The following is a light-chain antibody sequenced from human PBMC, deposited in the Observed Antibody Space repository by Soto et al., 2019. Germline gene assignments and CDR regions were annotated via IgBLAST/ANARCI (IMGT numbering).Light chain of an antibody. J-gene: IGKJ5*01. CDR2: DAS. CDR1: HDIGNS. CDR3: QQFNSL. Sequence: DIQMTQSPPSLSASVGDKVTITCQASHDIGNSLNWYQDKPGQPPKLVIYDASILQRGVPSRFSGSGSGTHFILTISNLQPEDFATYYCQQFNSLFGQGTRLEIK. V-gene: IGKV1-33*01.